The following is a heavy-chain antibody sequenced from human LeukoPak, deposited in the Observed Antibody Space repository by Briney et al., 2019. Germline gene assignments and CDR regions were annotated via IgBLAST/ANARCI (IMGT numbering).Heavy chain of an antibody. D-gene: IGHD2-21*01. V-gene: IGHV4-59*01. CDR2: IHYTGST. CDR1: GGSISSYY. J-gene: IGHJ4*02. Sequence: SETLSLTCTVSGGSISSYYWSWIRQSPGKGLECIGYIHYTGSTNYNPSLKSRVTLSLDTSKNQFSLKLSSVTAADTALYYCARGFCADEICQVFTNWGQGVLVTVSS. CDR3: ARGFCADEICQVFTN.